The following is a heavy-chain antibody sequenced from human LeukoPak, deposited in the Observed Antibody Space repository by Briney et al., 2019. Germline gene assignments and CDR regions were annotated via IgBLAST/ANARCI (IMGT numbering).Heavy chain of an antibody. V-gene: IGHV5-51*01. CDR1: GYTFTDYW. D-gene: IGHD3-10*01. CDR3: ARRAEGFNRVFVN. CDR2: IYPGDSDT. J-gene: IGHJ4*02. Sequence: MHGESLKISCKGSGYTFTDYWIGWVRQMPGKGLEWMGIIYPGDSDTRYTPSFQGQVTISADKSISTAYLQWSSLKPSDTAMYYCARRAEGFNRVFVNWGQGTLVTVSS.